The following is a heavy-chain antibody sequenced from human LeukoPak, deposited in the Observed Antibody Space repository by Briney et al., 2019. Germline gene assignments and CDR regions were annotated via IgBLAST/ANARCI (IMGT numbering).Heavy chain of an antibody. D-gene: IGHD6-13*01. J-gene: IGHJ4*02. CDR3: TTGRSSSWPDY. CDR2: IKSKAEGGTT. CDR1: GFTFSTYG. V-gene: IGHV3-15*01. Sequence: GGSLRLSCAASGFTFSTYGMNWVRQAPGKGLEWVGRIKSKAEGGTTDYAAPVKSRFTTSRDDSKNTLFLQMNSLKTEDTAVYYCTTGRSSSWPDYWGQGTLVTVSS.